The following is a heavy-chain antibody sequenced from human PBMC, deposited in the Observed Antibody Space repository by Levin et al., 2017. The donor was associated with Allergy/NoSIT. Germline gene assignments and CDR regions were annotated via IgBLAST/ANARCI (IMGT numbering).Heavy chain of an antibody. J-gene: IGHJ4*02. CDR2: IKSKSDGGTT. D-gene: IGHD4-17*01. Sequence: GESLKISCAASGFSFSDTWMSWVRQAPGKGLEWVGRIKSKSDGGTTNYRAPVKGRFTILRDDSQKTLSLQMNSLKTDDTAIYYCAAGDYPLFAYWGQGTVVTVSS. V-gene: IGHV3-15*06. CDR1: GFSFSDTW. CDR3: AAGDYPLFAY.